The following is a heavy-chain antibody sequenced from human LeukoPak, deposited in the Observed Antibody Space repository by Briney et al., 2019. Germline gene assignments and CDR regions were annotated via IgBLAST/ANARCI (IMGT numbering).Heavy chain of an antibody. J-gene: IGHJ3*02. CDR3: ARDRTYYYDSRIAFDI. CDR2: IYYSGST. V-gene: IGHV4-59*01. CDR1: GGSISSYY. D-gene: IGHD3-22*01. Sequence: SETLSLTGTVSGGSISSYYWSWIRQPPGKGLEWIGYIYYSGSTNYNPSLKSRVTISVDTSKNQFSLKLSSVTAADTAVYYCARDRTYYYDSRIAFDIWGQGTMVTVSS.